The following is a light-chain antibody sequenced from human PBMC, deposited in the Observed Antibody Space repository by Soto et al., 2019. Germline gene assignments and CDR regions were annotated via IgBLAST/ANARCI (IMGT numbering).Light chain of an antibody. J-gene: IGKJ4*01. CDR2: DVS. CDR1: QSLGTW. Sequence: DIQMTQSPSTLSASVGDRVIITCRASQSLGTWLAWYQQKPGTALVPLIYDVSRLGSGVPSRFSGSGSGTEFTLTISSLQPDDFATYYCQQYFSYPLTFGGGTRVEIK. V-gene: IGKV1-5*01. CDR3: QQYFSYPLT.